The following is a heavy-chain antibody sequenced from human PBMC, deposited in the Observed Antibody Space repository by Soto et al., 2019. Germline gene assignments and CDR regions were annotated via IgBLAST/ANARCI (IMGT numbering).Heavy chain of an antibody. CDR3: ARDLSGYSYGYYYYYGMDV. V-gene: IGHV1-18*01. CDR2: ISAYNGNT. D-gene: IGHD5-18*01. CDR1: GYTFTSYG. J-gene: IGHJ6*02. Sequence: QVQLVQSGAEVKKPGASVKVSCKASGYTFTSYGISWVRQAPGQGLEWMGWISAYNGNTNYAQKLQGRVTMTTDTSTITAYMELRSLRSDDTAVYYCARDLSGYSYGYYYYYGMDVWGQGTTVTVSS.